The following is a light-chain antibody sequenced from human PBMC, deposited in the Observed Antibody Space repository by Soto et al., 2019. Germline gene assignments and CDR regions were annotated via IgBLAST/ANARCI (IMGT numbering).Light chain of an antibody. CDR2: EVS. CDR3: CSYTISSTRV. Sequence: QSALTQPASVSGSPGQSITISCTGTSSDVGGYNYVYWYQQQPGKAPKLMIYEVSNRPSGVSNRFSGAKSGNTASLTISGRQADDEADYYCCSYTISSTRVFGGGTKLTVL. CDR1: SSDVGGYNY. V-gene: IGLV2-14*01. J-gene: IGLJ3*02.